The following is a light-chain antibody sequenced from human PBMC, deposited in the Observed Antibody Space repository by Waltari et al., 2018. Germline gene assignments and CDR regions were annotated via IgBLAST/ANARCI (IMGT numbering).Light chain of an antibody. CDR2: GAS. CDR3: QHYLRLPAT. V-gene: IGKV3-20*01. CDR1: QSVSRA. J-gene: IGKJ1*01. Sequence: EIVLTQSPGTLSLSPGARATLSCRASQSVSRALAWYQPKPGQAPRLLIYGASNRATGIPDRFSGSGSGTDFSLTISSLEPEDFAVYYCQHYLRLPATFGQGTKVEIK.